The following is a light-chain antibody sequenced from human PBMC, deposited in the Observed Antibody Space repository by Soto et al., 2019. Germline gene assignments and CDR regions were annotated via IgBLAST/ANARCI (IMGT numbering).Light chain of an antibody. J-gene: IGKJ5*01. CDR1: QSVSSN. CDR3: QQYGSSPPIT. V-gene: IGKV3-20*01. Sequence: EIVMTQAPATLSLSPGGRGTLSWQGSQSVSSNLAWYQQKPGQAPRLLIYGAFSRATGIPDRFSGSGSGTDFTLTISRLEPEDFAVYYCQQYGSSPPITFGQGTRLEIK. CDR2: GAF.